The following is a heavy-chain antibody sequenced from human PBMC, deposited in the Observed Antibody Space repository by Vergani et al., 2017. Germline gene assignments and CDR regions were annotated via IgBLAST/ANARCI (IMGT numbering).Heavy chain of an antibody. V-gene: IGHV3-23*01. Sequence: EVQLLESGGGLVQPGGSLRLSCAASGFTFSSYAMSWVRQAPGKGLEWVSAISGSTGSTYYADSVKGRFTISRDNSKNTLYLQMNSLRAEDTAVYYCAKDKSWNDLFDYWGQGTLVTVSS. J-gene: IGHJ4*02. CDR2: ISGSTGST. CDR3: AKDKSWNDLFDY. D-gene: IGHD1-1*01. CDR1: GFTFSSYA.